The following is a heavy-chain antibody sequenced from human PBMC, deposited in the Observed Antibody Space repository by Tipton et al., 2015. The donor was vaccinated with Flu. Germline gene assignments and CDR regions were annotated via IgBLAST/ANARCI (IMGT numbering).Heavy chain of an antibody. Sequence: LRLSCTVSGGSISSSSYYWGWIRQPPGKGLEWIGSIYYSGSTYYNPSLKSRVTISVDKSKNQFSLKLSSVTDADRAVYYCARGLGYYYDFDYWGQRTLVTVSS. CDR3: ARGLGYYYDFDY. V-gene: IGHV4-39*01. D-gene: IGHD3-22*01. J-gene: IGHJ4*02. CDR1: GGSISSSSYY. CDR2: IYYSGST.